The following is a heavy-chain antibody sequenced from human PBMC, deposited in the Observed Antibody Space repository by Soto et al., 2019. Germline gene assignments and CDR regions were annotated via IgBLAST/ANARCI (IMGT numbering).Heavy chain of an antibody. CDR3: ARRAAAGTREVDY. CDR1: GFTFSSYS. D-gene: IGHD6-13*01. Sequence: EVQLVESGGGLVQPGGSLRLSCEASGFTFSSYSMNWVRQAPGKGLEWVSYITSSSGTIYYADSVKGRFTISRDNAKNSLYLQMNSLRDEDTAVYYCARRAAAGTREVDYWGQGTLVTVSS. J-gene: IGHJ4*02. V-gene: IGHV3-48*02. CDR2: ITSSSGTI.